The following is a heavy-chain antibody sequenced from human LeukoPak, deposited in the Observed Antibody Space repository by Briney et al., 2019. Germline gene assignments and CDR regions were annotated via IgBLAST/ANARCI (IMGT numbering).Heavy chain of an antibody. CDR2: IDTSGNT. CDR1: GGSISSSSYY. V-gene: IGHV4-39*07. CDR3: ARSSINFDY. Sequence: SETLSLTCTVSGGSISSSSYYWGWIRQPPGKGLEWIGRIDTSGNTNYKPSLKSRVTISVDTSKNQFSLKLSSVTAADTAVYYCARSSINFDYWGQGTLVTVSS. D-gene: IGHD3-3*02. J-gene: IGHJ4*02.